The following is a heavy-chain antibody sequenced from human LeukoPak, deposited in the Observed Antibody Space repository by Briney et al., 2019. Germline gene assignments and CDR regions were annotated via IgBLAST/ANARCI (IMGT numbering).Heavy chain of an antibody. D-gene: IGHD6-13*01. Sequence: PSETLSLTCTVSGGSISSGGYYWSWIRQHPGKGLEWIGYIYYSGSTYYNPSLKSRVTISVDTSKNQFSLKLSSVTAADTAVYYCARGIAAAGPHWFDPWGQGTLVTVSS. CDR3: ARGIAAAGPHWFDP. CDR2: IYYSGST. V-gene: IGHV4-31*03. CDR1: GGSISSGGYY. J-gene: IGHJ5*02.